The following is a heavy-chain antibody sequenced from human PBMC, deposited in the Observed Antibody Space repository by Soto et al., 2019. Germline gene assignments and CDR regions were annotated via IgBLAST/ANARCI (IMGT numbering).Heavy chain of an antibody. CDR3: ARAYGGNSGVFDY. D-gene: IGHD4-17*01. V-gene: IGHV4-34*01. CDR2: INHSGST. J-gene: IGHJ4*02. Sequence: QVQLQQWGAGLFKPSETLSLTCAVYGRSFSGYYWSWIRQPPGKGLEWIGEINHSGSTNYNPSLKSRVTISVDTSQNQFSLNLSSVTAADTAVYYCARAYGGNSGVFDYWGQGTLVTVSS. CDR1: GRSFSGYY.